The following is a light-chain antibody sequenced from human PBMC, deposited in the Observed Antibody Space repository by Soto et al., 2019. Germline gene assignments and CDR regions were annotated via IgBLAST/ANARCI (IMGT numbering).Light chain of an antibody. CDR2: QVN. V-gene: IGLV2-14*01. J-gene: IGLJ3*02. CDR3: SSLTSSNTWV. Sequence: QSALTQPASVSGSPGQSITISCTGTNSDVGGYDYVSWYQHYPGKAPKLLIYQVNNRPSGVSSRFSGSKSGNTASLTFSGLQAEDEADYYCSSLTSSNTWVFGGGTKPPS. CDR1: NSDVGGYDY.